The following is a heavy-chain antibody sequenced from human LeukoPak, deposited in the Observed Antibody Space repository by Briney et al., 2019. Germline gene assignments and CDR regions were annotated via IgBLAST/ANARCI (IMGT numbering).Heavy chain of an antibody. Sequence: PGGSLRLSCAASGFTFSWYDMYWVRQALGKGLEWVSGIGAGGDIYFPGSVKGRFTISRENAKNSLYLQMNSLRAEDTALYYCAKVKQYSSSWYYFDYWGQGTLVTVSS. CDR3: AKVKQYSSSWYYFDY. J-gene: IGHJ4*02. CDR1: GFTFSWYD. D-gene: IGHD6-13*01. CDR2: IGAGGDI. V-gene: IGHV3-13*01.